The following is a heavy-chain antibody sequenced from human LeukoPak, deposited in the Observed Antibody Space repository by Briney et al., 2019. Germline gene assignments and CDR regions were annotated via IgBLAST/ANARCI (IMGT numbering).Heavy chain of an antibody. J-gene: IGHJ4*02. V-gene: IGHV4-34*01. CDR1: GGSFSGYY. Sequence: PSETLSLTCAVYGGSFSGYYWSWIRQPPGKGLEWIGEINHSGSTNYNPSLKSRVTISVDTSKNQFSLKLSSVTAADTAVYYCARGDLYYGILTGYPVRVFDYWGQGTLVTVSS. CDR2: INHSGST. CDR3: ARGDLYYGILTGYPVRVFDY. D-gene: IGHD3-9*01.